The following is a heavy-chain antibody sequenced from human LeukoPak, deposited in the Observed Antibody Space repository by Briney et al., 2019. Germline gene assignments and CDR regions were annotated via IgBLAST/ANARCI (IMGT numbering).Heavy chain of an antibody. CDR2: IIPIFGTA. CDR1: GGTFSSYA. D-gene: IGHD4-17*01. V-gene: IGHV1-69*05. CDR3: AVDSVITTVTTDY. Sequence: SVKVSCKASGGTFSSYAISWVRQAPGQGLEWMGRIIPIFGTANYAQKFQGRVTITTDESTSTAYMELSSLRSEDTAVYYCAVDSVITTVTTDYWGQGTLVTVSS. J-gene: IGHJ4*02.